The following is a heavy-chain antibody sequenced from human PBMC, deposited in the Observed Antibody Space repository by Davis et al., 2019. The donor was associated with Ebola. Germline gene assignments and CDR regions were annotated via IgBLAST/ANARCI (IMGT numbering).Heavy chain of an antibody. J-gene: IGHJ6*03. CDR1: GYTFTGYY. CDR3: AREGTYSSSWYYYYYYMDV. V-gene: IGHV1-18*04. CDR2: IIPIFGTA. Sequence: ASVKVSCKASGYTFTGYYMHWVRQAPGQGLEWMGGIIPIFGTANYAQKLQGRVTMTTDTSTSTAYMELRSLRSDDTAVYYCAREGTYSSSWYYYYYYMDVWGKGTTVTVSS. D-gene: IGHD6-13*01.